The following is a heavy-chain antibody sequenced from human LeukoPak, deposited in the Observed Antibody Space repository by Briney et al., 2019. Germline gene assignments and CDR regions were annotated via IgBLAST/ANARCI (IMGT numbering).Heavy chain of an antibody. Sequence: PSETLSLTCTVSGGSISSPTYYWSWIRQYAGKGLESIGFIYHNGNTFYNPTLKSRVTISLDTSKSQFSLKLTSVTAADTATYYCARARNDHGGLWFYPWGQGTLVTVSS. V-gene: IGHV4-31*03. CDR2: IYHNGNT. D-gene: IGHD4-23*01. CDR3: ARARNDHGGLWFYP. J-gene: IGHJ5*02. CDR1: GGSISSPTYY.